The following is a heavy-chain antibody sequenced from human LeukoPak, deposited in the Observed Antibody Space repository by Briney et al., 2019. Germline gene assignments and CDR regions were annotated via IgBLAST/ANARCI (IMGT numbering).Heavy chain of an antibody. J-gene: IGHJ4*02. V-gene: IGHV4-34*01. D-gene: IGHD1-26*01. CDR2: INHSGST. CDR1: GGSFSGYY. Sequence: SETLSLTCAVYGGSFSGYYWSWIRQPPGKGLEWIGEINHSGSTNYNPSLKSRVTISVDTSKNQFSLKLSSVTAADTAVYYCARVEEYSGSSYYFDCWGQGTLVTVSS. CDR3: ARVEEYSGSSYYFDC.